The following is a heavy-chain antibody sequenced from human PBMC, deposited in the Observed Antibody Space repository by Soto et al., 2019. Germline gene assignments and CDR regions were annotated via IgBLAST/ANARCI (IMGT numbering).Heavy chain of an antibody. CDR1: GGSISSSSYY. Sequence: PSETLSLTCTVSGGSISSSSYYWGWIRQPPGKGLEWIGSIYYSGSTYYNPSLKSRVTISVDTSKNQFSLKLSSVTAADTAVYYCASISSGWLYNWFEPWGQGTLVTVSS. CDR3: ASISSGWLYNWFEP. V-gene: IGHV4-39*01. D-gene: IGHD6-19*01. CDR2: IYYSGST. J-gene: IGHJ5*02.